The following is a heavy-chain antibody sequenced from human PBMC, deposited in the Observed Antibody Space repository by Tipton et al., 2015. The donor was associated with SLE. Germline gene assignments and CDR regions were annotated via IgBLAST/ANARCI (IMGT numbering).Heavy chain of an antibody. V-gene: IGHV1-69*05. CDR3: AVGATYDYVWGSYRSDVFDI. J-gene: IGHJ3*02. CDR1: GGTFSSYA. D-gene: IGHD3-16*02. CDR2: IIPIFGTA. Sequence: QSGAEVKKPGSSVKVSCKGSGGTFSSYAISWVRHAPGQGLEWMGGIIPIFGTANYGQKFQGRVTITTDESTSTAYMQLSSLRSEDTAVYYCAVGATYDYVWGSYRSDVFDIWGQGTMVTVSS.